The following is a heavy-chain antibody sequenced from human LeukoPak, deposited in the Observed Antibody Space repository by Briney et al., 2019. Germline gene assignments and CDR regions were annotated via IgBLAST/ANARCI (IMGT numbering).Heavy chain of an antibody. D-gene: IGHD5-18*01. V-gene: IGHV1-2*02. J-gene: IGHJ4*02. CDR2: INPNHGDT. Sequence: GASVKVSCKASGYTFTGYYMHWVRQAPGQGLEWMGWINPNHGDTNYAQKFQDRVSMTRDTSISTAYMHLSRLRSADTAVYYCARDRSPAPGRSYGRGHFDYWGQGTLVTVSS. CDR3: ARDRSPAPGRSYGRGHFDY. CDR1: GYTFTGYY.